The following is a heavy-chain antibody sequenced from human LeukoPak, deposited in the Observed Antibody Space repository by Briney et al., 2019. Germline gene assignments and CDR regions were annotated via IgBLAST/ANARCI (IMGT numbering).Heavy chain of an antibody. CDR3: ARGTTVGYFDY. Sequence: PGGSLRLSCAASGFTFSNYGMHWVRQAPGKGLEWVALIWYDGSKKYYADSVKGRFTISRDNFKNTLYLQVNSLRAEDTAVYYCARGTTVGYFDYWGQGTLVTVSS. J-gene: IGHJ4*02. CDR2: IWYDGSKK. D-gene: IGHD1-7*01. CDR1: GFTFSNYG. V-gene: IGHV3-33*01.